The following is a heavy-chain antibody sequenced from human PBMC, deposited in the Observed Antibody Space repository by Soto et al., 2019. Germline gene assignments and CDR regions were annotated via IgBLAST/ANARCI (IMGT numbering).Heavy chain of an antibody. V-gene: IGHV3-48*02. Sequence: GGSLRLSCAGSGFAFRTYMMNWFRHAPGKGLEWIADISTNGRSKSYAASVRGRFTISRDNTKNSMYLQMNSLRDDDTAVYYCVRDRDLRDYYGMDVWGQGTTVTVSS. D-gene: IGHD3-10*01. J-gene: IGHJ6*02. CDR1: GFAFRTYM. CDR3: VRDRDLRDYYGMDV. CDR2: ISTNGRSK.